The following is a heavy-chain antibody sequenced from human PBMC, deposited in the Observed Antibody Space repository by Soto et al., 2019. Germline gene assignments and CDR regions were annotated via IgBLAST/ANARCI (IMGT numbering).Heavy chain of an antibody. Sequence: EVQLVESGGGLVKPGGSLRLSCAASGFTFSSYSMNWVRQAPGKGLEWVSSISSSSSYIYYADSVKGRFTISRDNAKNAMYVQRNCLRAEDTAVEYWARDLSMAVAGGVSSRWFDPWGQGTLVTVSS. CDR1: GFTFSSYS. J-gene: IGHJ5*02. V-gene: IGHV3-21*01. D-gene: IGHD6-19*01. CDR3: ARDLSMAVAGGVSSRWFDP. CDR2: ISSSSSYI.